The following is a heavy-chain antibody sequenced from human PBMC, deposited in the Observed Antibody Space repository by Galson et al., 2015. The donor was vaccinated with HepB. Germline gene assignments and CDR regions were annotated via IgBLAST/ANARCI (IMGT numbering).Heavy chain of an antibody. Sequence: SVKVSCKVSGYTLTELSMHWVRQAPGKGLEWMGGFDPEDGETIYAQKFQGRVTMTEGTSTDTAYMELSSLRSEDTAVYYCATGAVTTGGVHQHSYYYYYGMDVWGQGTTVTVSS. V-gene: IGHV1-24*01. J-gene: IGHJ6*02. CDR2: FDPEDGET. D-gene: IGHD4-11*01. CDR3: ATGAVTTGGVHQHSYYYYYGMDV. CDR1: GYTLTELS.